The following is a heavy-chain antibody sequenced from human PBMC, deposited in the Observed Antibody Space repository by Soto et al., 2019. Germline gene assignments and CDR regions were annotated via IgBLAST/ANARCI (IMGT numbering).Heavy chain of an antibody. Sequence: SVKVSCKASGGTFSSYAISWVRQAPGQGLGWMGGIIPIFGTANYAQKFRGRVTITADKSTSTAYMELSSLRSEDTAVYYCARALVYDFWSGYYPYYYGMDVWGQGTTVTVSS. D-gene: IGHD3-3*01. CDR1: GGTFSSYA. CDR2: IIPIFGTA. V-gene: IGHV1-69*06. CDR3: ARALVYDFWSGYYPYYYGMDV. J-gene: IGHJ6*02.